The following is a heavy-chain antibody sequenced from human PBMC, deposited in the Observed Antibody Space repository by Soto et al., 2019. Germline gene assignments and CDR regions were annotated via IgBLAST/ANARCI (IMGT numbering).Heavy chain of an antibody. CDR3: ARNARGYCSGGSCYANWFDP. CDR2: IYYSGST. V-gene: IGHV4-59*08. D-gene: IGHD2-15*01. J-gene: IGHJ5*02. Sequence: SETLSLTCTVSGGSISSYYWSWIRQPPGKGLEWIGYIYYSGSTNYNPSLKSRVTISVDTSKNQFSLKLSSVTAADTAVYYCARNARGYCSGGSCYANWFDPWGQGTLVTVSS. CDR1: GGSISSYY.